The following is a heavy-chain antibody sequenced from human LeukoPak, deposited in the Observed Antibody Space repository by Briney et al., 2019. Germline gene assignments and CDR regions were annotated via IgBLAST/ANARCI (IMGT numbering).Heavy chain of an antibody. CDR2: IVVGSGNT. CDR1: GFTFTSSA. V-gene: IGHV1-58*02. J-gene: IGHJ6*02. CDR3: AAELGDYYYYYGMDV. Sequence: WASVKVSCKASGFTFTSSAMQWVRQARGQRLGWVGWIVVGSGNTNYAQKFQERVTITRDMSTSTAYMELSSLRSEDTAVYYCAAELGDYYYYYGMDVWGQGTTVTVSS. D-gene: IGHD4/OR15-4a*01.